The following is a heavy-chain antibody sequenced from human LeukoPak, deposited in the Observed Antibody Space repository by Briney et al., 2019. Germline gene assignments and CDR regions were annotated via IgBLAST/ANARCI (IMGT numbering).Heavy chain of an antibody. CDR1: GGSISSSSYY. D-gene: IGHD3-22*01. CDR3: ARVARAITTADY. CDR2: IYYSGST. J-gene: IGHJ4*02. Sequence: PSETLSLTCTVSGGSISSSSYYWGWIRQPPGKGLEWIGSIYYSGSTYYNPSLKSRVTISVDTSKNQFSLKLSSVTAADTAVYYCARVARAITTADYWGQGTLVTVSS. V-gene: IGHV4-39*07.